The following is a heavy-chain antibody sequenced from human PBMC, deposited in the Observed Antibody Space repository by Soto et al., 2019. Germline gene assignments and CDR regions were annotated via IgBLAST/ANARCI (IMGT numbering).Heavy chain of an antibody. V-gene: IGHV1-58*01. CDR2: IVVGSGNT. J-gene: IGHJ4*02. Sequence: ASVKVSCKASGFTFTSSAVQWVRQARGQRLEWIGLIVVGSGNTNYAQKFQERVSITRDMSTSTAYMELSRLRSEDTALYYCAAAIAALPDYWGKGTLVTVSS. CDR3: AAAIAALPDY. CDR1: GFTFTSSA. D-gene: IGHD6-6*01.